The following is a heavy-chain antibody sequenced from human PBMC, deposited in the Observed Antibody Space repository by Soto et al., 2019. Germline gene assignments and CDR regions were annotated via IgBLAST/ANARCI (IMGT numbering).Heavy chain of an antibody. V-gene: IGHV3-15*07. D-gene: IGHD3-16*01. J-gene: IGHJ3*02. Sequence: GGSLRLSCAASGFTFSNAWMNWVRQAPGKGLEWVGRIKSNTDGGTTDYAAPVKGRFTISREDSNNTLYLQMNSLKTEDTAVYYCTTVPLIYGPNAFDIWGQGTMVTVSS. CDR1: GFTFSNAW. CDR2: IKSNTDGGTT. CDR3: TTVPLIYGPNAFDI.